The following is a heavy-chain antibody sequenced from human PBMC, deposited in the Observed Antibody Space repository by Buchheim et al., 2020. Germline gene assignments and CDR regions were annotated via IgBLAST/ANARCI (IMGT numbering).Heavy chain of an antibody. V-gene: IGHV3-30*18. CDR3: AKGALLRYFDWLLLNVPNDAFDI. D-gene: IGHD3-9*01. Sequence: QVQLVESGGGVVQPGRSLRLSCAASGFTFSSYGMHWVRQAPGKGLEWVAVISYDGSNKYYADSVKGRFTISRDNSKNTLYLQMNSLRAEDTAVYYCAKGALLRYFDWLLLNVPNDAFDIWGQGT. CDR2: ISYDGSNK. CDR1: GFTFSSYG. J-gene: IGHJ3*02.